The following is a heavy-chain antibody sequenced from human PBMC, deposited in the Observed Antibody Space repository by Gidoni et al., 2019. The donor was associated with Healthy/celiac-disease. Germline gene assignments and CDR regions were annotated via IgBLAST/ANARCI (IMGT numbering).Heavy chain of an antibody. V-gene: IGHV3-21*01. J-gene: IGHJ4*02. Sequence: EVQLVESGGGLVKPGGSLRLSCAASGFTFSSYSMNWVRQAPGKGLEWVSSISSSSSYIYYADSVKGRFTISRDNAKNSLYLQMNSLRAEDTAVYYCARNIMITFGGVIVTPDTGFDYWGQGTLVTVSS. CDR3: ARNIMITFGGVIVTPDTGFDY. D-gene: IGHD3-16*02. CDR1: GFTFSSYS. CDR2: ISSSSSYI.